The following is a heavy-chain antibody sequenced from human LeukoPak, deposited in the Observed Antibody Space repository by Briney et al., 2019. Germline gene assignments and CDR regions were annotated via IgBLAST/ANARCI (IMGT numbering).Heavy chain of an antibody. CDR3: ATRGFVY. J-gene: IGHJ4*02. Sequence: ASVKVSCKASGYTFTGYYLHWVRQAPGQGLEWMGWISPNSDDTNYAQKFQGRVNTTRDTSISTAYMELSRLRSDDTAIYYCATRGFVYWGERTLVTVSS. CDR2: ISPNSDDT. CDR1: GYTFTGYY. V-gene: IGHV1-2*02.